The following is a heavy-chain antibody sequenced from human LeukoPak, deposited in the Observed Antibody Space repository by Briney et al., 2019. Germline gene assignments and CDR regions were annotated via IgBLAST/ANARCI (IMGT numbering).Heavy chain of an antibody. D-gene: IGHD5-24*01. V-gene: IGHV3-23*01. CDR2: IVGSGYST. Sequence: GGPLHLSCAASGFSFGNYAMTWVRPAPGEGLDWVSAIVGSGYSTYYAASVKGRFTISRDNSKNTVYLQMDSLRAEDTAAYFCVRGRHYFDYWGQGALVTVSS. CDR3: VRGRHYFDY. J-gene: IGHJ4*02. CDR1: GFSFGNYA.